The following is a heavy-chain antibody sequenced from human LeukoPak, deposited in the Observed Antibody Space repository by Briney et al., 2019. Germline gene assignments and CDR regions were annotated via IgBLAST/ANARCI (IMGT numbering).Heavy chain of an antibody. V-gene: IGHV3-7*01. D-gene: IGHD2/OR15-2a*01. Sequence: GGSLRLSCAASGFTFSSYCMSWVRQAPGKGLEWVANIKEDGSEKYYVDSVKGRFTISRDNAKNSLYLQMNSLRAEDTAVYYCARELSRGVAYSDYFDYWGQGTLVTVSS. CDR1: GFTFSSYC. CDR3: ARELSRGVAYSDYFDY. CDR2: IKEDGSEK. J-gene: IGHJ4*02.